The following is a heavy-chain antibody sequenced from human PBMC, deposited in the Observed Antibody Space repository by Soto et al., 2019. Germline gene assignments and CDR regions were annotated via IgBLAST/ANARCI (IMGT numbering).Heavy chain of an antibody. J-gene: IGHJ4*02. CDR1: GYTFTSYY. V-gene: IGHV1-46*01. Sequence: ASVKVSCKASGYTFTSYYIHWVRQAPGQGLEWMGIINPSGGSTSYAQKFQGRVTMTRDTSTSTVYMELSSLRSEDTAVYYCARISQMYYDFWSGYWDCDYWGQGTLVTVSS. CDR2: INPSGGST. D-gene: IGHD3-3*01. CDR3: ARISQMYYDFWSGYWDCDY.